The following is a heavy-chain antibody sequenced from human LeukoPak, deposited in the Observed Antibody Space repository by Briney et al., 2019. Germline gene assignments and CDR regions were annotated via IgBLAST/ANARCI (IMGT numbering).Heavy chain of an antibody. J-gene: IGHJ5*02. V-gene: IGHV4-59*01. CDR2: IYYSGST. CDR3: ARANGSGSYSTRWFDP. D-gene: IGHD3-10*01. CDR1: GGSISSYY. Sequence: SETLSLTCTVSGGSISSYYWSWIRQPPGKGLEWIGYIYYSGSTNYNPSLKSRVTISVDTSKNQFSLKLSSVTAADTAVYYCARANGSGSYSTRWFDPWGQGTLVTVSS.